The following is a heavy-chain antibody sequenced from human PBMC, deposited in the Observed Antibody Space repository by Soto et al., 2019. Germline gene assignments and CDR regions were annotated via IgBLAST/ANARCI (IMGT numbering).Heavy chain of an antibody. Sequence: GGSLRLSCTASELTVSSNYMIWVSQAPGKGLEWVSLIYSDGRTLYADSVKGRFTLSRDDWKNTVYLQMNSLRADDTGVYYCARAYGAGRYFSDYGGQGTLVPVSS. V-gene: IGHV3-53*01. J-gene: IGHJ4*02. CDR2: IYSDGRT. D-gene: IGHD3-10*01. CDR1: ELTVSSNY. CDR3: ARAYGAGRYFSDY.